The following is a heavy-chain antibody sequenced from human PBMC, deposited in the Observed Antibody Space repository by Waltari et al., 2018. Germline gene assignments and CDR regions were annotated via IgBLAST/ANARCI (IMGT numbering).Heavy chain of an antibody. J-gene: IGHJ5*02. V-gene: IGHV7-4-1*02. D-gene: IGHD6-6*01. Sequence: QVQLVQSGSELKKPGASVKVSCKASGYTFTSYAMNWVRQAPGQGLEWMGWINTNTGNPTYAQGFTGRFVFSLDTSGSTAYLQISSLKAEDTAVYYCAAFRAGGLAARRRENWFDPWGQGTLVTVSS. CDR2: INTNTGNP. CDR1: GYTFTSYA. CDR3: AAFRAGGLAARRRENWFDP.